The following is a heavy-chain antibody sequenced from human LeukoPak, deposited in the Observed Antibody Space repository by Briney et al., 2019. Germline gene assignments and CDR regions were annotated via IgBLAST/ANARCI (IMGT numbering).Heavy chain of an antibody. J-gene: IGHJ4*02. D-gene: IGHD2/OR15-2a*01. Sequence: GGSLRLSSAASGFTFSDTWMHWVRQAPGKGLVWVSRIRSDGSDTRYAESAKGRFTISRDNAKNTLYLQMNSLRAEDTAVYYCARDWFHAIDYWGQGTLVTVSS. CDR1: GFTFSDTW. CDR3: ARDWFHAIDY. CDR2: IRSDGSDT. V-gene: IGHV3-74*01.